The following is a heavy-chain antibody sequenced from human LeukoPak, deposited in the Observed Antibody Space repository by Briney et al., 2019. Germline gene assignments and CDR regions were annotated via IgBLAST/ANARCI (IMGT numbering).Heavy chain of an antibody. D-gene: IGHD3-22*01. V-gene: IGHV4-39*07. CDR3: ARDAAPFTMIVVVRLWAFDI. Sequence: SETLSLTCTVSGGSISSSSYYWGWIRQPPGKGLEWIGSIYYSGSTYYNPSLKSRVTISVDTSKNQFSLKLSSVTAADTAVYYCARDAAPFTMIVVVRLWAFDIWGQGTMVTVSS. CDR2: IYYSGST. J-gene: IGHJ3*02. CDR1: GGSISSSSYY.